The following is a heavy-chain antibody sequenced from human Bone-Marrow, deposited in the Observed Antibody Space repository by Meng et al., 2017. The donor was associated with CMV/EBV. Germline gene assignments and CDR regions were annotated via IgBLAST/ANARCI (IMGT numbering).Heavy chain of an antibody. D-gene: IGHD6-13*01. J-gene: IGHJ5*02. CDR2: INHSGST. V-gene: IGHV4-34*01. CDR3: ARRRIAAAGQRMRRWFDP. CDR1: GCFSGYY. Sequence: GCFSGYYWSWIRQPPGKGLEWIGEINHSGSTNYNPSLKSRVTISVDTSKNQFSLKLSSVTAADTAVYYCARRRIAAAGQRMRRWFDPWGQGTLVTVSS.